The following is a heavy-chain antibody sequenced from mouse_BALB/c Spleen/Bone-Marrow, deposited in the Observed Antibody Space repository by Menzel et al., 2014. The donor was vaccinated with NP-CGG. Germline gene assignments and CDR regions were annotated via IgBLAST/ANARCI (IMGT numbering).Heavy chain of an antibody. J-gene: IGHJ4*01. CDR1: GYTFTNYY. V-gene: IGHV1S81*02. CDR3: TRLPH. Sequence: VQLQQSGAELVKPGASVKLSCRASGYTFTNYYMYWVKQRPGQGLEWIGEINPSNGGTNFNEKLKSKATLTVDKSSSTAYMQLSRLTSEDSAVYYCTRLPHWGQGTSVTVSS. D-gene: IGHD5-1*01. CDR2: INPSNGGT.